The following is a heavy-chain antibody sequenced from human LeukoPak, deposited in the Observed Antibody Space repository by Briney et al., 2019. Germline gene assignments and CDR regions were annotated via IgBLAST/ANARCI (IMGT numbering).Heavy chain of an antibody. Sequence: GGSLRLSCAASGFTFSNIGMSWVRQAPGKGLEWVSSISGGGDSTYYADSVKGRFTISRDNSKNTLYLQMNSLRAEDTAVYYCAKRGASWSFDSWGQGTLVTVSS. J-gene: IGHJ4*02. CDR2: ISGGGDST. CDR3: AKRGASWSFDS. V-gene: IGHV3-23*01. CDR1: GFTFSNIG. D-gene: IGHD6-13*01.